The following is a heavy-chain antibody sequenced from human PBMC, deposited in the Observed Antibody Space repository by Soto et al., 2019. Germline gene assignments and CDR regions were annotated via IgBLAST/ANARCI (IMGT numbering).Heavy chain of an antibody. CDR3: SRDCSSANCHHYYGMDL. V-gene: IGHV3-7*01. J-gene: IGHJ6*02. D-gene: IGHD2-2*01. CDR2: IKQDGREK. CDR1: GFNFYSYW. Sequence: EVSLVESGGGLVQPGGSLRLSCVASGFNFYSYWMSWVRQAPGKGLEWVANIKQDGREKYYLDSVRGRFTVSRDNGKNSLYLQLNSLRAEDTAVYYCSRDCSSANCHHYYGMDLWGQGTTVTVSS.